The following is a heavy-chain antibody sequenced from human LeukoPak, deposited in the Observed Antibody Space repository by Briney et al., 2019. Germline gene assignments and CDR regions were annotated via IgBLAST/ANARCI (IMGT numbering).Heavy chain of an antibody. J-gene: IGHJ4*02. CDR1: GFTFSSYA. Sequence: PGGSLRLSCAASGFTFSSYAMSWVRQAPGKGLGWVSIISGSGGTTYYADSVKGRFTISRDNSKDTLSLQMNSLRAEDTAVYYCAKERSAYSIFDYWGRGTLVTVSS. CDR2: ISGSGGTT. V-gene: IGHV3-23*01. D-gene: IGHD3-3*01. CDR3: AKERSAYSIFDY.